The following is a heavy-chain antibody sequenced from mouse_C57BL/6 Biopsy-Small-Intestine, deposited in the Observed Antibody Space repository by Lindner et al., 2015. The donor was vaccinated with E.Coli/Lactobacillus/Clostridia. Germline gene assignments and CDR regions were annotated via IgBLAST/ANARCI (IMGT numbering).Heavy chain of an antibody. CDR3: ARDSSSWYYYYYGMDV. Sequence: SVKVSCKASGYTFTSYGNSWVRQAPGQGLEWMGWISAYNGNTDYAQKLQGRVTMTTDTSTSTAYMELRSLRSDDTAVYYCARDSSSWYYYYYGMDVWGQGTTVTVSS. V-gene: IGHV1-81*01. D-gene: IGHD1-1*01. CDR1: GYTFTSYG. CDR2: ISAYNGNT. J-gene: IGHJ1*01.